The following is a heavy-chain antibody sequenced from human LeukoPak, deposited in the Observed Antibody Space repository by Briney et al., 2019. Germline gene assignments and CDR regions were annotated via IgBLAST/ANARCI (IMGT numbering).Heavy chain of an antibody. D-gene: IGHD6-13*01. CDR2: ITPLFGTA. Sequence: SVKVSCKTSGGTFSKYTISWVRQRPGQGLEWMGGITPLFGTANYAQKFQGRVTITADESASTAYMELSSLRSEDTAVYYCARDSSGIRSLIAHWGQGTLVTVSS. V-gene: IGHV1-69*13. CDR3: ARDSSGIRSLIAH. CDR1: GGTFSKYT. J-gene: IGHJ1*01.